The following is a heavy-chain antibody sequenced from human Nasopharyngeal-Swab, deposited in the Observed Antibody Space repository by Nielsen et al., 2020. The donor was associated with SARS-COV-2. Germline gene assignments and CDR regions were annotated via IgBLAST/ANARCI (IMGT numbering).Heavy chain of an antibody. D-gene: IGHD6-19*01. V-gene: IGHV1-3*01. CDR1: GGTFSSYA. CDR2: INAGNGNT. CDR3: ARSGEYGSGYVDY. J-gene: IGHJ4*02. Sequence: ASVKVSCKASGGTFSSYAMHWVRQAPGQRLEWMGWINAGNGNTKYSQNFQGRVTITRDTSASTAYMELSSLRSEDTAVYYCARSGEYGSGYVDYWGQGTLVTVSS.